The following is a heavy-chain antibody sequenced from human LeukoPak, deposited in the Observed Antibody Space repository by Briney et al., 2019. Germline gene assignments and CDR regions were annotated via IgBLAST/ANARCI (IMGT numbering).Heavy chain of an antibody. Sequence: ASVKVSCKASGYTLTGYYMHWVRQAPGQGLEWMGWINPNSGGTNYAQKFQGRVTMTRDTSISTAYMELSRLRSDDTAVYYCAREPGIAVAGTLGSDYWGQGTLVTVSS. CDR2: INPNSGGT. V-gene: IGHV1-2*02. J-gene: IGHJ4*02. CDR3: AREPGIAVAGTLGSDY. D-gene: IGHD6-19*01. CDR1: GYTLTGYY.